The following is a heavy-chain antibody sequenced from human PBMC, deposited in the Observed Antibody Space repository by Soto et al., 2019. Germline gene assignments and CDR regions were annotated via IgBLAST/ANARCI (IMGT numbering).Heavy chain of an antibody. CDR1: GGSISSGGYD. Sequence: SETLSLTCTVSGGSISSGGYDWSWIRQHPGKGLEWIGYIYYSGSTYYNPSLKSRVTISVDTSKTLFSLKLSSVTAADTAVYYCARVLPIAAAGTGWSYYFDYWGQGTLVTVSS. CDR3: ARVLPIAAAGTGWSYYFDY. J-gene: IGHJ4*02. V-gene: IGHV4-31*03. D-gene: IGHD6-13*01. CDR2: IYYSGST.